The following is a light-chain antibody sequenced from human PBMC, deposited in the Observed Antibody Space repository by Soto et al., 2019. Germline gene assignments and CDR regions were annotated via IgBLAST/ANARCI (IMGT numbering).Light chain of an antibody. CDR1: QSVSSN. CDR2: GAS. Sequence: EIVMTQSPATLSVSPGERATLSCRASQSVSSNLVWYQQKPGQAPRLLIYGASTRATGIPGRFSGSGSGTEFTLTISSLQSEDFAVYYCQQYNNWYTFGQGTKLEIK. J-gene: IGKJ2*01. CDR3: QQYNNWYT. V-gene: IGKV3-15*01.